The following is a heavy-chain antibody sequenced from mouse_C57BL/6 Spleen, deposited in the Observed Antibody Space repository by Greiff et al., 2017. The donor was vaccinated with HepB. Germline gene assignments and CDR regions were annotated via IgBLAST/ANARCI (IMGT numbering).Heavy chain of an antibody. J-gene: IGHJ4*01. CDR1: GYTFTSYW. CDR3: ARMGGLRRAMDY. D-gene: IGHD2-4*01. V-gene: IGHV1-55*01. Sequence: VQLQQSGAELVKPGASVKMSCKASGYTFTSYWITWVKQRPGQGLEWIGDIYPGSGSTNYNEKFKSKATLTVDTSSSTAYMQLSSLTSEDSAVYYCARMGGLRRAMDYWGQGTSVTVSS. CDR2: IYPGSGST.